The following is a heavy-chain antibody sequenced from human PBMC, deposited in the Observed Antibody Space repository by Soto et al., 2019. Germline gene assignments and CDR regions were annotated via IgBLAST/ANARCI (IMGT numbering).Heavy chain of an antibody. Sequence: ASVKVSCKASGYTFTSHFIHWVRQAPGQGLEWMGTFNPNDGDISKAQKFQDRVTMTKDTSTSTVYMELNSLRSEDTAVYFCARGVAWRQFQIYSFHMDVWGKGTTVTVSS. J-gene: IGHJ6*03. CDR3: ARGVAWRQFQIYSFHMDV. D-gene: IGHD5-18*01. CDR1: GYTFTSHF. CDR2: FNPNDGDI. V-gene: IGHV1-46*03.